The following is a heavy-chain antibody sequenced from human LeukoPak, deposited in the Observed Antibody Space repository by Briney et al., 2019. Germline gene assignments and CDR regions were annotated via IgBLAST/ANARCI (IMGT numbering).Heavy chain of an antibody. D-gene: IGHD6-19*01. CDR1: GGSISSSSYY. V-gene: IGHV4-39*01. CDR2: IYYSGST. Sequence: PSETLSLTCTVSGGSISSSSYYWGWIRQPPGKGLEWIGSIYYSGSTYYNPSLKSRVTISVDTSKNQFSLKLSPVTAADTAVYYWARQGRAVAGTHHEAGGGVGDWGQGTLVTVSS. J-gene: IGHJ4*02. CDR3: ARQGRAVAGTHHEAGGGVGD.